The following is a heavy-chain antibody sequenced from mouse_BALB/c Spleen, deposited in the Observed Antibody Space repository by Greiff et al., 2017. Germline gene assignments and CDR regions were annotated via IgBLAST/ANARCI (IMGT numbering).Heavy chain of an antibody. J-gene: IGHJ2*01. CDR3: EREDRYDSLDY. D-gene: IGHD2-14*01. CDR1: GFTFSSYG. Sequence: EVKLVESGGDLVKPGGSLKLSCAASGFTFSSYGMSWVRQTPDKRLEWVATISSVGSYTYYPDSGTGRFTISRDNAKNTLYLQMSSLKSEDTAMYNCEREDRYDSLDYWGQGTTLTVSS. CDR2: ISSVGSYT. V-gene: IGHV5-6*01.